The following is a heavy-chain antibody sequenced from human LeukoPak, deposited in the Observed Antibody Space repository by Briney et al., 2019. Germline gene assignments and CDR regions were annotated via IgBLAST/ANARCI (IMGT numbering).Heavy chain of an antibody. CDR1: GFTVSNNY. V-gene: IGHV3-66*02. CDR3: ARKTSSFSPLDY. Sequence: GGSLRLSCAASGFTVSNNYMSWVRQAPGKGLEWASVIYSGGSTYYADSVKGRFTISRDNSRNTLYLQMNSLRAEDTAVYYCARKTSSFSPLDYWGQGTLVTVSS. CDR2: IYSGGST. D-gene: IGHD3-3*02. J-gene: IGHJ4*02.